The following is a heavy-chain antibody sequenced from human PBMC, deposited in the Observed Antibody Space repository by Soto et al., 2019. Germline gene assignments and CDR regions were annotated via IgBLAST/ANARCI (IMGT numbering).Heavy chain of an antibody. CDR3: ARGGSGWNYYYYYGMDV. J-gene: IGHJ6*02. CDR1: GGSISSYY. D-gene: IGHD6-19*01. V-gene: IGHV4-59*01. CDR2: IYYSGST. Sequence: SETLSLTCTVSGGSISSYYWSWIRQPPGKGLEWIGYIYYSGSTNYNPSLKSRVTISVDTSKNQFSLKLSSVTAADTAVYYCARGGSGWNYYYYYGMDVWGQGTTVTVSS.